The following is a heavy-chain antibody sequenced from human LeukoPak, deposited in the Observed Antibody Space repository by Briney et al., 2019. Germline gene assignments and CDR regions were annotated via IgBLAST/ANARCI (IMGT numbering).Heavy chain of an antibody. CDR2: IYPGDSDT. Sequence: GESLKISCKGSGYSFTSYWIGWVRQMPGKSLEWMGIIYPGDSDTRYSPSFQGQVTISADKSISTAYLQWSSLKASDTAMYYCARRVVRGVTHNWFDPWGQGTLVTVSS. V-gene: IGHV5-51*01. J-gene: IGHJ5*02. CDR3: ARRVVRGVTHNWFDP. D-gene: IGHD3-10*01. CDR1: GYSFTSYW.